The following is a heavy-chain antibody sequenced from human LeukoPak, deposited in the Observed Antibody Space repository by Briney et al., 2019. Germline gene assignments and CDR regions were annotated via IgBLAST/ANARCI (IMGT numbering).Heavy chain of an antibody. CDR2: INPNSGGT. J-gene: IGHJ3*02. Sequence: ASVKVSCKASGYTFTGYYMHWVRQAPGQGLEWMGWINPNSGGTNYAQKFQGWVTMTRDTSISTAYMELSRLRSDDTAVYYCARGYWRQLWLGDEAFDIWGQGTMVTVSS. V-gene: IGHV1-2*04. CDR1: GYTFTGYY. D-gene: IGHD5-18*01. CDR3: ARGYWRQLWLGDEAFDI.